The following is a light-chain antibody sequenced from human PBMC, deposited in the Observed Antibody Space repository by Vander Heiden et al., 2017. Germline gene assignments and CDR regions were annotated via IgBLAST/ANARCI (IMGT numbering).Light chain of an antibody. V-gene: IGLV1-40*01. J-gene: IGLJ1*01. CDR1: SSNIGACYD. Sequence: QSVPTPLPSASGPPGQRVTISSTVNSSNIGACYDVYWYQQLPGTAPKLLIYGNNSRPSGVPDRFSGSKSGTSASLAITGLQAEDEADYYCQSYDSGPYVFGTGTRVTVL. CDR2: GNN. CDR3: QSYDSGPYV.